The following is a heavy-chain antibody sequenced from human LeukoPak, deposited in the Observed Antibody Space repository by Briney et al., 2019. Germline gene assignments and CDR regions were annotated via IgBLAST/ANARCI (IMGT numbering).Heavy chain of an antibody. V-gene: IGHV4-39*01. J-gene: IGHJ6*03. Sequence: SETLSLACTVSGGSISSTSYYWGWIRQPPGKGLEWIGSIYYSGSTYYNPSLKSRVTISVDTSKNQFSLKLSSVTAADTAVYYCARHLGSSTGLYYYYYYYMDVWGKGTTVTVSS. CDR2: IYYSGST. CDR3: ARHLGSSTGLYYYYYYYMDV. D-gene: IGHD2-2*01. CDR1: GGSISSTSYY.